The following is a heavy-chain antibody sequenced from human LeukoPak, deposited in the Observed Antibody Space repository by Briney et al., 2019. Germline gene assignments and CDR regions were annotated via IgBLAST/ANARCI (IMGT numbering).Heavy chain of an antibody. D-gene: IGHD2-2*02. V-gene: IGHV1-18*01. CDR1: GYTFTSYS. Sequence: GASVKVSCKASGYTFTSYSINWVRQAPGQGLEWMAWISGYNGNTNYAQKFHGRVTLTRDTSTGTAYMELRSLRSDDTAVYFCARGMSGYTEDPFDIWGQGTVVTVSS. CDR2: ISGYNGNT. J-gene: IGHJ3*02. CDR3: ARGMSGYTEDPFDI.